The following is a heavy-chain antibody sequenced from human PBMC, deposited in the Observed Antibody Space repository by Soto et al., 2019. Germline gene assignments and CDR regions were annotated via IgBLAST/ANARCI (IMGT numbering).Heavy chain of an antibody. V-gene: IGHV2-70*11. Sequence: SGPTLVNPTETLTLTCTVSGFSLSNARMCVGWIRQPPGKALEWLARIDWDDDKYYSTSLKTRLTISKDTSKNQVVLTMTNMDPVDTATYYCARIRMGNYCDYWGQGTLVTVSS. J-gene: IGHJ4*02. CDR1: GFSLSNARMC. CDR2: IDWDDDK. CDR3: ARIRMGNYCDY. D-gene: IGHD2-8*01.